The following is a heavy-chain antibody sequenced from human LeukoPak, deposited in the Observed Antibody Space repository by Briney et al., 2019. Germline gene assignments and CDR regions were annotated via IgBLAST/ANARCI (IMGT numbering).Heavy chain of an antibody. CDR1: GNYW. D-gene: IGHD2/OR15-2a*01. CDR3: VSFYEAY. J-gene: IGHJ4*02. CDR2: INSDGSWT. V-gene: IGHV3-74*01. Sequence: GGSLRLSCAASGNYWMHWVRQAPGKGLVWVSHINSDGSWTSYADSMKGRFTISKDNAKNTVYLQMNNLRAEDTAVYYCVSFYEAYWGRGTLVTVSS.